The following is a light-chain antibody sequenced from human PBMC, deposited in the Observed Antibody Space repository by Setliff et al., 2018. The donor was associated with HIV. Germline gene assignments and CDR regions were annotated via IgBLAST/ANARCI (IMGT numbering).Light chain of an antibody. Sequence: QSALTQPASVSGSPGQSVTISCTGTSSDVGRYDYVSWYQQHPGKAPKLLIYDVTNRPSGVPDRFSGSKSGTSASLAITGLQAEDEADYYCQSFDSSLSGFYVFGTGTKVTVL. J-gene: IGLJ1*01. CDR1: SSDVGRYDY. CDR2: DVT. V-gene: IGLV2-14*03. CDR3: QSFDSSLSGFYV.